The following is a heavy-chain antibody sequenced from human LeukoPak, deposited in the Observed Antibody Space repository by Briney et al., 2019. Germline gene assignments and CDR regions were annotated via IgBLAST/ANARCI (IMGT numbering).Heavy chain of an antibody. V-gene: IGHV3-21*06. CDR1: GFTFSSYT. J-gene: IGHJ4*02. Sequence: GGSLRLSCAASGFTFSSYTINWVRQAPGKGLEWVSFISSSSNYIYYADSVKGRFTISRDNAKNSLYLQMNSLRAEDTAVFYCARLRWEQTGYSSDYWGQGTLVTVSS. D-gene: IGHD4-23*01. CDR2: ISSSSNYI. CDR3: ARLRWEQTGYSSDY.